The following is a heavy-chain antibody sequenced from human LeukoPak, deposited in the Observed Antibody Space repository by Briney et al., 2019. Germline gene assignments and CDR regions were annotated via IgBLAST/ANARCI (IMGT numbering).Heavy chain of an antibody. J-gene: IGHJ4*02. Sequence: RGCLRLSCAASGFTFSTYAMSWVRQAPGQGLEWVSSISGDGGSTYYAESVKGRFTISRDNSKNTLYLQMTSVRAEDTAVYYCAKRPDCSTTNCFRFEYWGEGTLVSVSS. CDR1: GFTFSTYA. CDR3: AKRPDCSTTNCFRFEY. CDR2: ISGDGGST. D-gene: IGHD2-2*01. V-gene: IGHV3-23*01.